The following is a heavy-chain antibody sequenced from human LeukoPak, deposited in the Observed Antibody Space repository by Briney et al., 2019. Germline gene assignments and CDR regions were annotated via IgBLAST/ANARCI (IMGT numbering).Heavy chain of an antibody. CDR3: AREYCSSTSCHSAGDY. V-gene: IGHV3-7*01. D-gene: IGHD2-2*01. CDR1: GFTFSSYW. CDR2: IKQDGSEE. J-gene: IGHJ4*02. Sequence: PGGSLRLSCAASGFTFSSYWMSWVRQAPGKGLEWVASIKQDGSEEYYVDSVKGRFTIFRDNAKNSLYLQMNSLRAEDTAVYYCAREYCSSTSCHSAGDYWGQGTLVTVSS.